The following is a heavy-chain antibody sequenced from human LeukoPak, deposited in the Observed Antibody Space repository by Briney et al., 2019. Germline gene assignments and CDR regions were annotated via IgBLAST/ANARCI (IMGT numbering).Heavy chain of an antibody. Sequence: GGFLRLSCAASGFTFSAYAISWVRQAPGKGLEWVSAISGSGGITYYADSVKGRFTISRGNSKNTLYLQMNSPRAEDTAVYYCAKHDPRRVVITNWFDPWGQGTLVIVSS. CDR1: GFTFSAYA. J-gene: IGHJ5*02. D-gene: IGHD3-22*01. CDR3: AKHDPRRVVITNWFDP. V-gene: IGHV3-23*01. CDR2: ISGSGGIT.